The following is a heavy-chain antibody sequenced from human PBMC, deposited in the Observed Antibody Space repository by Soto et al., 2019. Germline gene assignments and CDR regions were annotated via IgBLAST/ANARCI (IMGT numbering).Heavy chain of an antibody. CDR1: GFTVSSNY. Sequence: GGSLRLSCAASGFTVSSNYMSWVRQAPGKGLEWVSVIYSGGSTYYADSVKGRFTISRHNSKNTLYLQMNSLRAEDTAVYYCAKDRKAIAVAGPRAEYFQHWGQGTLVTVS. CDR2: IYSGGST. D-gene: IGHD6-19*01. CDR3: AKDRKAIAVAGPRAEYFQH. V-gene: IGHV3-53*01. J-gene: IGHJ1*01.